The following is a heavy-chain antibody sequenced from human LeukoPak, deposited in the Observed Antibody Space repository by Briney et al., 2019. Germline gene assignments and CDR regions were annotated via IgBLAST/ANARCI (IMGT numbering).Heavy chain of an antibody. V-gene: IGHV4-59*01. J-gene: IGHJ4*02. Sequence: PSETLSLTCTVSGGSISTYYWTWIRQPPGKGLEWIGYIYYSGSTNYNPSLKSRVTISVDTSKNQFSLKLSSVTAADTAVYYCARPDYYDSSGYLGYWGQGTLVTVSS. D-gene: IGHD3-22*01. CDR2: IYYSGST. CDR3: ARPDYYDSSGYLGY. CDR1: GGSISTYY.